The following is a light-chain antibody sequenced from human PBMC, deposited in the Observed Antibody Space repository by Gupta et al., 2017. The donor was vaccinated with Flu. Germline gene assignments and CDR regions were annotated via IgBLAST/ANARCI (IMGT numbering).Light chain of an antibody. Sequence: SPANLSLSPGERATRSCRASRSVSSYLEWYQQKPGQAPRLLIYDASNSANGIPDRFSGSGSATDFTLTSSRRENEDFAVYYGQQRSNLITFGGGTKVDIK. CDR3: QQRSNLIT. CDR1: RSVSSY. CDR2: DAS. V-gene: IGKV3-11*01. J-gene: IGKJ4*01.